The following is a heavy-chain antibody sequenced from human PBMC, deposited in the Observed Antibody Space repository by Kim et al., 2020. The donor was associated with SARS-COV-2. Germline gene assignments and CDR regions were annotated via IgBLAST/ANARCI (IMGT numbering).Heavy chain of an antibody. CDR2: ISSSSSTI. D-gene: IGHD3-3*01. CDR3: ARDTDYDFWSGYKASFDY. V-gene: IGHV3-48*02. CDR1: GFTFSSYS. J-gene: IGHJ4*02. Sequence: GGSLRLSCAASGFTFSSYSMNWVRQAPGKGLEWVSYISSSSSTIYYADSVKGRFTISRDNAKNSLYLQMNCLRDEDTAVYYCARDTDYDFWSGYKASFDYWRQGTLVTVSA.